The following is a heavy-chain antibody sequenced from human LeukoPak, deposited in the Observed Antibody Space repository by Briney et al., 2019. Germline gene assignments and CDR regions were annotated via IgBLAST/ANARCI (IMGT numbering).Heavy chain of an antibody. V-gene: IGHV4-4*07. CDR2: IYTSGST. Sequence: PSETLSLTCTVSGGSISSYYWSWIRQPAGKGLEWIGRIYTSGSTNYNPSLKSRVTMSLDTSKSQFSLKLSAVTAADTAVYYCAREQRDTATSRGLDYWGQGTLVTVSS. CDR1: GGSISSYY. CDR3: AREQRDTATSRGLDY. J-gene: IGHJ4*02. D-gene: IGHD5-18*01.